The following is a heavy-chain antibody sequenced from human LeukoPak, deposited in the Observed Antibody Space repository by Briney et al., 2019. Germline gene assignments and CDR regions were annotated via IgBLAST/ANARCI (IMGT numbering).Heavy chain of an antibody. J-gene: IGHJ3*02. CDR2: INPNSGGT. V-gene: IGHV1-2*02. Sequence: SVKVSCKASGYTFTGYYMHWVRQAPGQGLEWVGWINPNSGGTNYAQKFQGRVTMTRDTSISTAYMEVGRLKSDDTAVYYCARGLGGATDGFDIWGQGTMVTVSS. CDR3: ARGLGGATDGFDI. D-gene: IGHD3-16*01. CDR1: GYTFTGYY.